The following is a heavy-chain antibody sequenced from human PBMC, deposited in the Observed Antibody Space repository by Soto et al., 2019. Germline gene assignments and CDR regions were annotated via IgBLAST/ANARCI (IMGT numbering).Heavy chain of an antibody. Sequence: QVQLVQSGAEVKKPGASVKVSCKASGYTFTGYYMHWVRQAPGQGLEWMGWINPNSGGTNYAQKFQGWVTMTRDTSIRTAYMELSRLRSDDTAVYYCAREGLMVYAQYGMDVWGQGTTVTVSS. J-gene: IGHJ6*02. CDR1: GYTFTGYY. V-gene: IGHV1-2*04. D-gene: IGHD2-8*01. CDR3: AREGLMVYAQYGMDV. CDR2: INPNSGGT.